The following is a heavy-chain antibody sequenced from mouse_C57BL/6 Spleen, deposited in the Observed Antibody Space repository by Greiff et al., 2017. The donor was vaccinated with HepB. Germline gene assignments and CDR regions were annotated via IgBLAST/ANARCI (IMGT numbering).Heavy chain of an antibody. V-gene: IGHV5-9-1*02. D-gene: IGHD2-4*01. CDR2: ISSGGDYI. CDR3: TRGTYYDYDDWYFDV. CDR1: GFTFSSYA. J-gene: IGHJ1*03. Sequence: EVQLVESGEGLVKPGGSLKLSCAASGFTFSSYAMSWVRQTPEKRLEWVAYISSGGDYIYYADTVKGRFTISRDNARNTLYLQMSSLKSEDTAMYYCTRGTYYDYDDWYFDVWGTGTTVTVSS.